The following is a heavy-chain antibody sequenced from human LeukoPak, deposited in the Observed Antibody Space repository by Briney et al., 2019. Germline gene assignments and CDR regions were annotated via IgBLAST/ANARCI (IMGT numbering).Heavy chain of an antibody. V-gene: IGHV4-59*01. CDR1: GRSISNYY. CDR3: ARETLWSGYFEY. J-gene: IGHJ4*02. CDR2: IYYSGTT. D-gene: IGHD3-3*01. Sequence: PSETLSLTCSVAGRSISNYYWSLIRQPPGKGLEWIGYIYYSGTTDYNPSLKSRVTISVDTSKNQFSLKLSSVTTADTAVYYCARETLWSGYFEYWGQGTLVTVSS.